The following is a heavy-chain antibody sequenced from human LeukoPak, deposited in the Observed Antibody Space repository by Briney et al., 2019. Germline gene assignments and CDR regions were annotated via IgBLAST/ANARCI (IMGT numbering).Heavy chain of an antibody. CDR2: IIPIVGTT. D-gene: IGHD5-18*01. V-gene: IGHV1-69*13. CDR1: GGTFSSYA. CDR3: AKQTQDGTQLWFPDY. Sequence: SVKVSCKASGGTFSSYAFSWVRQAPGQGLEWMGGIIPIVGTTNYAQMFQGRVTITADESTSTAYMELSSLRSEDTAVYYCAKQTQDGTQLWFPDYWGQGTLVTVSS. J-gene: IGHJ4*02.